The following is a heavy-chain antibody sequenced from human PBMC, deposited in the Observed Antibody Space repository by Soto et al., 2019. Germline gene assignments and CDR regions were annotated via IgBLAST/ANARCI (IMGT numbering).Heavy chain of an antibody. Sequence: AASVKVSCKASGYSFSSYGVTWVRQAPGQGLEWMGLISVYNGDTNYAQNFQDRVTMTTDTSTKTAYMDLRSLRFDDTAVYYCASTQGSGYCSSASCRNGMDVWGQGTTVTV. D-gene: IGHD2-2*01. V-gene: IGHV1-18*01. CDR3: ASTQGSGYCSSASCRNGMDV. CDR1: GYSFSSYG. J-gene: IGHJ6*02. CDR2: ISVYNGDT.